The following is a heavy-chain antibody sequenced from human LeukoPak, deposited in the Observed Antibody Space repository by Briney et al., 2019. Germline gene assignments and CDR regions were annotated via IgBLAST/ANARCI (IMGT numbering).Heavy chain of an antibody. CDR2: MNPNSGNT. J-gene: IGHJ4*02. V-gene: IGHV1-8*03. CDR1: GYSFSRYD. Sequence: ASVKVSCKASGYSFSRYDINWVRQATGQGLEWMGWMNPNSGNTAYAQKFQGRVTITRNTSISTAYMELSSLRSEDTAVYYCARVAVYYDSSGYLETYWGQGTLVTVSS. D-gene: IGHD3-22*01. CDR3: ARVAVYYDSSGYLETY.